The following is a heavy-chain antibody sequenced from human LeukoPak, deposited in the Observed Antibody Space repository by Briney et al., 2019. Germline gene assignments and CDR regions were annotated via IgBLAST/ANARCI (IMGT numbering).Heavy chain of an antibody. D-gene: IGHD5-12*01. V-gene: IGHV3-23*01. Sequence: GGSLRLSCAASGFTFSSYAMSWVRQAPGKGLEWVSGISGSGGSTNYADSVKGRFTISRDNSKNTLYLQMNSLRAEDTAVYYCAKASLRRGYSGYDHYWGQGTLVTVSS. CDR3: AKASLRRGYSGYDHY. J-gene: IGHJ4*02. CDR1: GFTFSSYA. CDR2: ISGSGGST.